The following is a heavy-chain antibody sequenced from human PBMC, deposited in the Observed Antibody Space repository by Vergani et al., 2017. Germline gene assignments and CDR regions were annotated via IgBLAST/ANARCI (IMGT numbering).Heavy chain of an antibody. Sequence: QVQLVQSGAEVKKPGASVKVSCKASGYTFTGYYMHWVRQAPGQGLEWMGWINPNSGGTNYAQKFQGRVTMTRDTSISTAYMELSRLRSDETAVYYCARRYMVRGVIHNWFDPWGQGTLVTVSS. CDR2: INPNSGGT. J-gene: IGHJ5*02. D-gene: IGHD3-10*01. CDR1: GYTFTGYY. CDR3: ARRYMVRGVIHNWFDP. V-gene: IGHV1-2*02.